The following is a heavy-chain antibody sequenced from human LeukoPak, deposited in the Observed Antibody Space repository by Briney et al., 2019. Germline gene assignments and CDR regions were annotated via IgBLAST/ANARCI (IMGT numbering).Heavy chain of an antibody. V-gene: IGHV3-23*01. CDR1: GFSLSNFG. J-gene: IGHJ3*02. CDR2: LSGSGGST. Sequence: GGSLRLSCAASGFSLSNFGMSWVRQAPGKGLEWVSGLSGSGGSTYYPDSVKGRFTISRDNSKNTLYLQMNSLRAEDTAVNYCAKDLRICAGDCRDAFDIWGQGTTVIVSP. CDR3: AKDLRICAGDCRDAFDI. D-gene: IGHD2-21*02.